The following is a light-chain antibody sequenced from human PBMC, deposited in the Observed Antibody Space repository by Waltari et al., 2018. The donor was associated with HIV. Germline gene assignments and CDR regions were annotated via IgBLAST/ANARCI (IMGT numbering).Light chain of an antibody. CDR2: DGS. CDR1: QGISSA. CDR3: QQFKSYPHT. Sequence: AIQLTQSPSSLSASVGDSVTITCRASQGISSALAWYQQKAGKAPKLLIYDGSSLESGVPSRFSGTGSGTDFTLIISRLQPEDFATYYCQQFKSYPHTFGGGTKVEIK. V-gene: IGKV1-13*02. J-gene: IGKJ4*01.